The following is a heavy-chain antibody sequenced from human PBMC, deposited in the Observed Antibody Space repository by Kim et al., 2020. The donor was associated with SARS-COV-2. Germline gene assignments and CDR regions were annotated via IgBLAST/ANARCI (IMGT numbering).Heavy chain of an antibody. D-gene: IGHD5-18*01. V-gene: IGHV1-2*05. J-gene: IGHJ3*02. CDR1: GYSFTGYY. Sequence: ASVKVSCKASGYSFTGYYIHWVRQALGQGLEWMGRINPISGGTNYAQKFQGRVTMTRDTSITTAYMELSSLRSDDTVVYYCARGGYSDTRGSNDAFDIWGQGTKVTVSS. CDR2: INPISGGT. CDR3: ARGGYSDTRGSNDAFDI.